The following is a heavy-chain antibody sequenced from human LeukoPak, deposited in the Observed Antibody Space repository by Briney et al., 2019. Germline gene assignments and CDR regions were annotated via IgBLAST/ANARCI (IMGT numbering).Heavy chain of an antibody. J-gene: IGHJ5*02. V-gene: IGHV1-46*01. CDR2: IDPSGGST. Sequence: GASVKVSCTASGYTFTSYYMHWVRQAPGQGLEWMGIIDPSGGSTSYAQKFQGRVTMTRDTSTSTVYMELSSLRSEDTAVYYCARGKYCSGGECYSVRTSYDGFDPWGQGTVVSVSS. D-gene: IGHD2-15*01. CDR1: GYTFTSYY. CDR3: ARGKYCSGGECYSVRTSYDGFDP.